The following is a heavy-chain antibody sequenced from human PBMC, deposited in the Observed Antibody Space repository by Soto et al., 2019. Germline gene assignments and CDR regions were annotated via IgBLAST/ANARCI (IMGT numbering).Heavy chain of an antibody. CDR2: ISGSGGST. Sequence: EVQLLESGGGLVQPGGSLRLSCAASGFTFSSYAMSWVRQAPGKGLEWVSAISGSGGSTYYADSVKGRFTISRDNSKNTLYLQMNSLRAEDTAVYYCAKGAYYYDSSGLSGAFDIWGQGTMVTVSS. D-gene: IGHD3-22*01. V-gene: IGHV3-23*01. J-gene: IGHJ3*02. CDR3: AKGAYYYDSSGLSGAFDI. CDR1: GFTFSSYA.